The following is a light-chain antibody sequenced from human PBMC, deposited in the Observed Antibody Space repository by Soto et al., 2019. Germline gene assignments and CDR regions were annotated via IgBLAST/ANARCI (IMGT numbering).Light chain of an antibody. J-gene: IGKJ3*01. CDR3: QQSYRTPL. V-gene: IGKV1-39*01. CDR2: AAS. CDR1: QSIDSY. Sequence: DIKMTLSPSSLSASVGERVTITCRPSQSIDSYLNWYHQXPGTAPKLLICAASNLQSGVPSRFSGSGSGADFTLSSSRQQPEDFATYYCQQSYRTPLFGPGTQVDIK.